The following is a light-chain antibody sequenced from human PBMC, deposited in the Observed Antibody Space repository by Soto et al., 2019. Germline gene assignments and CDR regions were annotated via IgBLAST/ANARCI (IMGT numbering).Light chain of an antibody. J-gene: IGKJ2*01. CDR1: QSVSSSY. CDR2: GAS. CDR3: QQYGSSPYT. V-gene: IGKV3-20*01. Sequence: ESVLTQSPGTLSLSPGERATLSCMASQSVSSSYFAWYQKKPGQAPRLLIYGASSRATGIPDRISGIGSGTDFTLIISRLELEDFAVYYCQQYGSSPYTFGQGTKLEIK.